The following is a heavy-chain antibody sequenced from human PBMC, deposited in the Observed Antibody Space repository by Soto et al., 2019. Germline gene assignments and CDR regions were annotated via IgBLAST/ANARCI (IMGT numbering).Heavy chain of an antibody. J-gene: IGHJ5*02. Sequence: QVQLVQSGAEVKKPGASVKVSCKASGYTFTSYGISWVRQAPGQGLEWMGWISAYNGNTNYAQKLQGRVTMTTDTSTSTAYMELRSMRSDDTAVYYCARDHRYVAGTWFIPHANRFDPWGQGNLVTVSS. CDR1: GYTFTSYG. D-gene: IGHD6-19*01. CDR2: ISAYNGNT. V-gene: IGHV1-18*04. CDR3: ARDHRYVAGTWFIPHANRFDP.